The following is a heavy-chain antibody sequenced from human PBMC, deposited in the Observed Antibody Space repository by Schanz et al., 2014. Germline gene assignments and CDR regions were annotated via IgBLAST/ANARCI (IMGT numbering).Heavy chain of an antibody. V-gene: IGHV4-4*02. CDR2: IYHNGDT. CDR1: GGSIISSTW. Sequence: QVLLQESGPGVVKPSGTLSLTCAVSGGSIISSTWWGWVRQPPGKGLEWIGEIYHNGDTSFNPSLKSRATMSVDKSKKEFSLRLTSLTAADTAVYYCVRGVGAWEQRIFDYWGKGTLVTVSS. J-gene: IGHJ4*02. CDR3: VRGVGAWEQRIFDY. D-gene: IGHD1-26*01.